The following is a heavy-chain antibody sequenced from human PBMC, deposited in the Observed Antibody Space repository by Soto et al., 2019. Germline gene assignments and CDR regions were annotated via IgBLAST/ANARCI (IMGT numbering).Heavy chain of an antibody. D-gene: IGHD6-19*01. J-gene: IGHJ4*02. CDR2: ISSSSSYI. CDR1: GFTFSSYS. Sequence: EVQLVESGGGLVKPGGSLRLSCAASGFTFSSYSMNWVRQAPGKGLEWVSSISSSSSYIYYADSVKGRFTISRDNAKNSLYLQMNSLRAEDTAVYYCAREGIAVAGYYFAYWGQGTLVTVSS. V-gene: IGHV3-21*01. CDR3: AREGIAVAGYYFAY.